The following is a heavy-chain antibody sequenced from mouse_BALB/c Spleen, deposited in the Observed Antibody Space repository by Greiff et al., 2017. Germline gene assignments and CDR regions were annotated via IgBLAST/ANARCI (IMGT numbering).Heavy chain of an antibody. CDR2: ISSGGSYT. V-gene: IGHV5-6*02. J-gene: IGHJ4*01. CDR1: GFTFSSYG. CDR3: ARLYGSSYNYYAMDY. Sequence: DVKLVESGGDLVKPGGSLKLSCAASGFTFSSYGMSWVRQTPDKRLEWVATISSGGSYTYYPDSVKGRFTISRDNAKNTLYLQMSSLKSEDTAMYYCARLYGSSYNYYAMDYWGQGTSVTVSS. D-gene: IGHD1-1*01.